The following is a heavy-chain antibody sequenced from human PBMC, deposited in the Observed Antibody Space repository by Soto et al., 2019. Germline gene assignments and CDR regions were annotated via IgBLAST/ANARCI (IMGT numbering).Heavy chain of an antibody. CDR2: MNPNSGNT. Sequence: ASVKVSCKASGYTFTSYDINWVRQATGQGLEWMGWMNPNSGNTGCAQKFQGRVTMTRNTSISTAYMELSSLRSEDTAVYYCARGRVYIAARPNRYYYGMDVWGQGTTVTVSS. CDR1: GYTFTSYD. J-gene: IGHJ6*02. D-gene: IGHD6-6*01. CDR3: ARGRVYIAARPNRYYYGMDV. V-gene: IGHV1-8*01.